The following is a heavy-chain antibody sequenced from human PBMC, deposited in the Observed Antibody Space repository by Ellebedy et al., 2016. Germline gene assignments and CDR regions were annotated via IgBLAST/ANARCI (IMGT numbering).Heavy chain of an antibody. Sequence: ASVKVSCKASGYTFTSYGISWVRQSPGQGLEWMGWISAYNGNTNYAQKLQGRVTMTTDTSTSTAYMELRSLRSDDTAVYYCARVRCSSTSCYPILDYWGQGTLVTVSS. CDR2: ISAYNGNT. V-gene: IGHV1-18*01. D-gene: IGHD2-2*01. CDR1: GYTFTSYG. CDR3: ARVRCSSTSCYPILDY. J-gene: IGHJ4*02.